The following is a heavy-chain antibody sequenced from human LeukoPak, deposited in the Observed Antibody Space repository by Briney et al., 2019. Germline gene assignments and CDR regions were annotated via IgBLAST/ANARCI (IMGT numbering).Heavy chain of an antibody. J-gene: IGHJ5*02. CDR3: ARDPRIAAAGTFWFDP. D-gene: IGHD6-13*01. V-gene: IGHV4-61*01. CDR1: GGSISSGSYY. CDR2: IYYSGST. Sequence: SETLSLTCTVSGGSISSGSYYWSWIRQPPGKGLEWIGYIYYSGSTNYNPSLKSRVTISVDTSKNQFSLKLSSVTAADTAVYYCARDPRIAAAGTFWFDPWGQGTLVTVSS.